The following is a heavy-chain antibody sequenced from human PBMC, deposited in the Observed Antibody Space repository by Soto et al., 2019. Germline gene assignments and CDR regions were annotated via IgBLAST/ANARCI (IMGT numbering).Heavy chain of an antibody. D-gene: IGHD2-2*02. V-gene: IGHV1-3*01. CDR3: ARSTTSCYSLCWFDP. J-gene: IGHJ5*02. CDR1: GYTFTTYT. Sequence: ASVKVSCKASGYTFTTYTIQWVRQAPGQRLGGMGWINAGNGETKYSQNFQGRVTITRDTSASTAYMELNSLRSEDTAVYYCARSTTSCYSLCWFDPWGQGTLVTVSS. CDR2: INAGNGET.